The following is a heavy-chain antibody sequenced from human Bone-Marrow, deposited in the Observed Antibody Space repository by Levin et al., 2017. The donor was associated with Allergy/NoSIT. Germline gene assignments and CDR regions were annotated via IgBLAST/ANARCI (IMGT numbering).Heavy chain of an antibody. Sequence: GGSLRLSCAASGFTFSSYAMHWVRQAPGKGLEWVAVISYDGSNKYYADSVKGRFTISRDNSKNTLYLQMNSLRAEDTAVYYCARDYYYDSSGYYVDAFDSWGQGTMVTVSS. CDR1: GFTFSSYA. D-gene: IGHD3-22*01. V-gene: IGHV3-30-3*01. CDR3: ARDYYYDSSGYYVDAFDS. J-gene: IGHJ3*02. CDR2: ISYDGSNK.